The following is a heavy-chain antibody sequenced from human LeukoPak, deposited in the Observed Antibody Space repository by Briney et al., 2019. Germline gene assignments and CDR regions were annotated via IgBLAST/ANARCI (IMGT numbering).Heavy chain of an antibody. D-gene: IGHD2-2*01. CDR1: GGSISSYY. CDR2: IYYSGST. CDR3: ARHERAAAYFDY. V-gene: IGHV4-59*08. Sequence: SETLSLTCTVSGGSISSYYWSWTRQPPGKGLEWIGYIYYSGSTNYNPSLKSRVTISVDTSKNQFSLKLSSVTAADTAVYYCARHERAAAYFDYWGQGTLVTVSS. J-gene: IGHJ4*02.